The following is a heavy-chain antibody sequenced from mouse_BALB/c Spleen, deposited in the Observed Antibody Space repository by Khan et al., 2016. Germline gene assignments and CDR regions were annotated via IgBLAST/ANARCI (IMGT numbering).Heavy chain of an antibody. V-gene: IGHV1S137*01. CDR1: GYTFTDYA. CDR3: AREGLNYDYAMDY. D-gene: IGHD2-1*01. CDR2: ISTYYGDT. Sequence: QVQLQQPGAELVRPGVSVKISCKGSGYTFTDYAMHWVKQSHAKNLEWIGVISTYYGDTSYNQKFEGKATMTVDKSSSTAYMELARLTSEDSAIXYCAREGLNYDYAMDYWGQGTSVTGSS. J-gene: IGHJ4*01.